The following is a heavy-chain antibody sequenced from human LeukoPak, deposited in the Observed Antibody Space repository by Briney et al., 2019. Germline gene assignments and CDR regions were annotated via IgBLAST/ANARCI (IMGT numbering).Heavy chain of an antibody. D-gene: IGHD3-3*01. CDR1: GFTFSSYA. CDR2: ISYDGSNK. J-gene: IGHJ5*02. CDR3: ARVTLRFRVYNWFDP. Sequence: GGSLRLSCAASGFTFSSYAMPWARQAPGKGLEWVAVISYDGSNKYYADSVKGRFTISRDNSKNTLYLQMNSLRAEDTAVYYCARVTLRFRVYNWFDPWGQGTLVTVSS. V-gene: IGHV3-30-3*01.